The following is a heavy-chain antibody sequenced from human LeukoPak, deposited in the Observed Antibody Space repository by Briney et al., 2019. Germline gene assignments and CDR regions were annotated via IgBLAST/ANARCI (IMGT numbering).Heavy chain of an antibody. CDR1: GFTFSSYG. CDR2: IWYDGSNK. CDR3: ATPGITGTGALDY. D-gene: IGHD1-7*01. V-gene: IGHV3-33*01. Sequence: PGGSLRLSCAASGFTFSSYGMHWVRQAPGKGLEWVAVIWYDGSNKYYADSVKGRFTISRDNSKNTLYLQMNSLRAEDTAVYYCATPGITGTGALDYWGQGTLVTVS. J-gene: IGHJ4*02.